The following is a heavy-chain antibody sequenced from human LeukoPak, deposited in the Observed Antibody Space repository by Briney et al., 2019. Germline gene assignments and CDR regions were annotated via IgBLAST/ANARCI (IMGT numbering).Heavy chain of an antibody. J-gene: IGHJ6*03. CDR3: ARDCPAYCNGGSCYYYYYMDV. Sequence: SETLSLTCSVSGGSISRSSYYWGWIRQPPGKGLEWIGSLYNTETTYYNPSLQSRVTISVDTSKNHFSLKLSSVTAADTAVYYCARDCPAYCNGGSCYYYYYMDVWGKGTTVTVSS. V-gene: IGHV4-39*07. CDR2: LYNTETT. CDR1: GGSISRSSYY. D-gene: IGHD2-15*01.